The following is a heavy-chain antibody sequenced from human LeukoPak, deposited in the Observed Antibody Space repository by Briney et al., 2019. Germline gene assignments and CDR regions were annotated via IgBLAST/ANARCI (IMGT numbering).Heavy chain of an antibody. J-gene: IGHJ4*02. CDR1: GGSFSGYY. CDR3: ARGLNRQASTPDY. V-gene: IGHV4-34*01. CDR2: INHSGST. D-gene: IGHD1-14*01. Sequence: SETLSLTCAVYGGSFSGYYWSWIRQPPGKGLEWIGEINHSGSTNYNPSLKSRVTISVATSKNQFSLKLSSVTAADTAVYYCARGLNRQASTPDYWGQGTLVTVSS.